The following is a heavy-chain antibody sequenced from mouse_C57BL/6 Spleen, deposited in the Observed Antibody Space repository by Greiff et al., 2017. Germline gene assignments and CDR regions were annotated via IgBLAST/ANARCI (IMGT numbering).Heavy chain of an antibody. J-gene: IGHJ4*01. V-gene: IGHV1-82*01. CDR3: ARSDYYGRAMDY. CDR2: IYPGDGDT. D-gene: IGHD1-1*01. CDR1: GYAFSSSW. Sequence: QVQLQQSGPELVKPGASVKISCKASGYAFSSSWMNWVKQRPGKGLEWIGRIYPGDGDTNYNGKFKGKATLTADKSSSTAYMQLSSLTSEDSAVYFCARSDYYGRAMDYWGQGTSVTVSS.